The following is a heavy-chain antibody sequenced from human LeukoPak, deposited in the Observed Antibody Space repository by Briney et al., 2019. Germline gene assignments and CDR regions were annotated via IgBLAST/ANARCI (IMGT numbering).Heavy chain of an antibody. CDR2: ISSSGSTI. J-gene: IGHJ4*02. Sequence: GGSLRLSCAASGFTFSSYEMNWVRQAPGKGLEWVSYISSSGSTIYYADSVKGRFTISRDNAKNSLYLQMNSLRAEDTAVYYCARVPLYCSGWYAEIDYWGQGTLVTVSS. D-gene: IGHD6-19*01. CDR3: ARVPLYCSGWYAEIDY. CDR1: GFTFSSYE. V-gene: IGHV3-48*03.